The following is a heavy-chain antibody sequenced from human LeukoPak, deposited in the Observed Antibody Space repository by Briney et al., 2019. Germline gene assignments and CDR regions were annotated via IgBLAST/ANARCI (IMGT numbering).Heavy chain of an antibody. CDR2: IYSDGST. CDR1: GFTFSSYA. V-gene: IGHV3-53*01. J-gene: IGHJ3*02. D-gene: IGHD1-26*01. CDR3: ARATVVGARDAFDI. Sequence: GGSLRLSCAASGFTFSSYAMSWVRQAPGKGLEWVSVIYSDGSTYYTDSVKGRFTISRDNSKNTLYLQMNSLRAEDTAVYYCARATVVGARDAFDIWGQGTMVTVSS.